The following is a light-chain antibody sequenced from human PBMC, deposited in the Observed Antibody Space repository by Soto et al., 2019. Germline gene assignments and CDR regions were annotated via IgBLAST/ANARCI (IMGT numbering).Light chain of an antibody. V-gene: IGKV1-12*01. CDR1: QDISTW. CDR2: AAS. J-gene: IGKJ4*01. CDR3: QHLYSFPLS. Sequence: IQMTQSPSSVSSSVGDRVTLTCRASQDISTWLAWYQQKPGKAPKLLIYAASTLQTGVPSRFRGGGSGTDFALTISSLKPEDFETYYCQHLYSFPLSFGGGTKVDIK.